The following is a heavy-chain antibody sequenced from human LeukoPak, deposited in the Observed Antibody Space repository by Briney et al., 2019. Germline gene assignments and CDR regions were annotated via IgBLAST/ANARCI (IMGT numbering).Heavy chain of an antibody. D-gene: IGHD3-22*01. CDR2: IYYSGST. Sequence: TLSLTCTVSGGSISSGAYYWSWIRQPPGKGLEWIGYIYYSGSTYYNPSLKSRVTISVDTSKNQFSLKLSSVTAADTAVYYCARDGGSDSSGYHYWGQGTLVTVSS. J-gene: IGHJ4*02. CDR3: ARDGGSDSSGYHY. CDR1: GGSISSGAYY. V-gene: IGHV4-30-4*08.